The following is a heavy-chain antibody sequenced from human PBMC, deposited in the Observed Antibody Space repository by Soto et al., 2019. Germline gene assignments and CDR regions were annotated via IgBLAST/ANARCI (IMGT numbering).Heavy chain of an antibody. CDR3: GRDPPGSGWSLDY. J-gene: IGHJ4*02. D-gene: IGHD6-19*01. CDR1: GFTFSTHA. Sequence: VESGGGVVQPEMSLRLSCAASGFTFSTHAMHWVRQAPGKGLEWVAMIWNDGSNQHYADSVKGRFTVSRDNSEHTVSLQMNSLRVEDTAVYYCGRDPPGSGWSLDYWGQGTLVTVSS. V-gene: IGHV3-33*01. CDR2: IWNDGSNQ.